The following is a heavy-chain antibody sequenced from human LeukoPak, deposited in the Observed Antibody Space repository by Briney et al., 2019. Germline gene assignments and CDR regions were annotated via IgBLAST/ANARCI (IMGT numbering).Heavy chain of an antibody. J-gene: IGHJ2*01. D-gene: IGHD5-18*01. V-gene: IGHV3-11*01. Sequence: GGSLRLSCAASGFTFSDYYMSWIRQAPGKGLEWVSYISSSGSTIHYADSVKGRFTISRDNSKNTLYLQMNSLRAEDTAVYYCAKDTASSWWYFDLWGRGTLVTVSS. CDR1: GFTFSDYY. CDR3: AKDTASSWWYFDL. CDR2: ISSSGSTI.